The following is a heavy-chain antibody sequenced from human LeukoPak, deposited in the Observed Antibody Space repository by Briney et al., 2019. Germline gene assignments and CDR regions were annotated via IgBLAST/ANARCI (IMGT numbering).Heavy chain of an antibody. CDR2: ISAYNGNT. V-gene: IGHV1-18*01. D-gene: IGHD1-26*01. J-gene: IGHJ4*02. Sequence: GASVKVSCKASGGTFSSYAISWVRQAPGQGLEWMGWISAYNGNTNYAQKLQGRVTMTTDTSTSTAYMELRSLRSDDTAVYYCARVLTRHHNSGSLAYWGQGTLVTVSS. CDR1: GGTFSSYA. CDR3: ARVLTRHHNSGSLAY.